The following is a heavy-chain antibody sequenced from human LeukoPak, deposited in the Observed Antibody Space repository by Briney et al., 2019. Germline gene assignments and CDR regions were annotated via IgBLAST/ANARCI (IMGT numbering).Heavy chain of an antibody. Sequence: SETLSLTCAVSGYSISSGYYWGWIRQPPGKGLEWIGSIYHSGFTYYNPSLKSRVTISVDTSKTQFSLKLSSVTAADTAVYYCARNLKYCSSTSCYHGSFDYWGQGTLVTVSS. CDR1: GYSISSGYY. V-gene: IGHV4-38-2*01. J-gene: IGHJ4*02. CDR2: IYHSGFT. CDR3: ARNLKYCSSTSCYHGSFDY. D-gene: IGHD2-2*01.